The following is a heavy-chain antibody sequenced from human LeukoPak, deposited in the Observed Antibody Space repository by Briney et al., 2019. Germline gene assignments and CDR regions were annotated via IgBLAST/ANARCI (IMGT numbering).Heavy chain of an antibody. CDR2: IIPIFGTA. Sequence: SVKVSCKASGGTFSSYAISWVRQAPGQGREWMGRIIPIFGTANYAQKFQGRVTITTDESTSTAYMELSSLRSEDTAVYYCARGDDIAAAGLFDYWGQGTLVTVSS. CDR3: ARGDDIAAAGLFDY. V-gene: IGHV1-69*05. J-gene: IGHJ4*02. CDR1: GGTFSSYA. D-gene: IGHD6-13*01.